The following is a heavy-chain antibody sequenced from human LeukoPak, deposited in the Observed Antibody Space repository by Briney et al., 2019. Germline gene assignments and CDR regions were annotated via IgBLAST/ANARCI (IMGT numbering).Heavy chain of an antibody. J-gene: IGHJ4*02. V-gene: IGHV3-23*01. CDR1: GFTFSSYS. CDR3: ARDRGYSCGY. D-gene: IGHD5-18*01. CDR2: ISGSGDST. Sequence: GGSLRLSCAASGFTFSSYSMNWVRQAPGKGLEWVSTISGSGDSTYYADSVKGRFTISRDNSKNTLYLQMNSLRAEDTAVYYCARDRGYSCGYWGQGTLVTVSS.